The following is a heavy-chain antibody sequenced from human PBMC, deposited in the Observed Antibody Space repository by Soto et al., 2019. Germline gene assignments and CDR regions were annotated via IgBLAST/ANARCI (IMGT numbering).Heavy chain of an antibody. V-gene: IGHV4-39*01. Sequence: PSETLSLTCTVSGVSISSSSYYWGCIRQTPGKGLEWIGTIYFSGSTYYNPSLKSRVTISVDRSKNQFSLNLTSVTAADTAVYYCARHGSYWGPGTLVTVSS. CDR1: GVSISSSSYY. CDR2: IYFSGST. CDR3: ARHGSY. J-gene: IGHJ4*02.